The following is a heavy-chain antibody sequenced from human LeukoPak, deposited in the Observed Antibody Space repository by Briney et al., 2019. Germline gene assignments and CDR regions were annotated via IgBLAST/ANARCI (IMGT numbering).Heavy chain of an antibody. CDR1: GYTFTGYY. J-gene: IGHJ6*03. V-gene: IGHV1-2*02. D-gene: IGHD2-2*01. Sequence: ASVKVSCKASGYTFTGYYMHWVRQAPGQGLEWMGWINPNSGGTNYAQKFQGRVTMTRDPSISTAYMELSRLRSDDTAVYYCARDTVVVPAAMRGAYYYYYYMDVWGKGTTVTVSS. CDR3: ARDTVVVPAAMRGAYYYYYYMDV. CDR2: INPNSGGT.